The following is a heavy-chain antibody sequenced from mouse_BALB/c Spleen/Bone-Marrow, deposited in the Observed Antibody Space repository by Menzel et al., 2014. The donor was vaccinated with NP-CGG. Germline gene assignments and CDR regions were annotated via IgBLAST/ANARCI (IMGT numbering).Heavy chain of an antibody. CDR3: ARVITTGYYGMDY. V-gene: IGHV1S137*01. J-gene: IGHJ4*01. CDR2: ISTYYGDA. Sequence: VQLVESGAELVRPGVSVKISCKGSGYTFTDYTMHWVKQSQAKSLEWIGVISTYYGDASYNQKFKGKATMTVDKSSSTAYMELARLTSEDSAIYYCARVITTGYYGMDYWGQGTSVTVSS. CDR1: GYTFTDYT. D-gene: IGHD2-4*01.